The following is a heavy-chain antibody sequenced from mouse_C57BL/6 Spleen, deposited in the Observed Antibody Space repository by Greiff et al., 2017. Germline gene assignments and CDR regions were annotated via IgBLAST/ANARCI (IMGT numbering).Heavy chain of an antibody. CDR2: INYDGSST. CDR1: GFTFSDYY. V-gene: IGHV5-16*01. D-gene: IGHD2-3*01. Sequence: EVQLVESEGGLVQPGSSMKLSCTASGFTFSDYYMAWVRQVPEKGLEWVANINYDGSSTYYLDSLKSRFIISRDNAKNILYLQMSSLKSEDTATYYCARGPGYYPYWYFDVWGTGTTVTVSS. CDR3: ARGPGYYPYWYFDV. J-gene: IGHJ1*03.